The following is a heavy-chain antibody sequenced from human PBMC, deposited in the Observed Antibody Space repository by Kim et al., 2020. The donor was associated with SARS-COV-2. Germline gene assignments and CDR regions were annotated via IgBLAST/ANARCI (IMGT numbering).Heavy chain of an antibody. D-gene: IGHD6-19*01. CDR3: ARQGSSGWPTYYYYGMDV. J-gene: IGHJ6*02. V-gene: IGHV4-39*01. Sequence: KSRVTISVDTSKNQFSLKLSSVTAADTAVYYCARQGSSGWPTYYYYGMDVWGQGTTVTVSS.